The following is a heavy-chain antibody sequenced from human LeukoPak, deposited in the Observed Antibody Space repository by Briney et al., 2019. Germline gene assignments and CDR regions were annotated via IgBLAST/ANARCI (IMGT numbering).Heavy chain of an antibody. D-gene: IGHD3-16*01. J-gene: IGHJ4*02. Sequence: GGSLRLSCAASVFIVSSNYMSWVRQAPGEGLEWVSVLYSGGSTYHADSVKGRFTISRDNSKHRLYFQMNRLRGEDTAGLYLAREGGTGGGYFDYWGQGTLVTVSS. CDR3: AREGGTGGGYFDY. V-gene: IGHV3-53*01. CDR2: LYSGGST. CDR1: VFIVSSNY.